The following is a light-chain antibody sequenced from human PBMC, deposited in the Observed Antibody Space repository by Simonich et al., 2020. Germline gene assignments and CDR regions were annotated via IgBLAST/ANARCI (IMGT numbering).Light chain of an antibody. Sequence: QSALTQPASVSGSPGQSITISCTGTSSDVGGYNYVSWYQQHPGKAPKPMIYDVSKRPSGVSNRFSGSKSVNTASLTISGLQAEDEADYYCCSYAGSSTVVFGGGTKLTVL. CDR2: DVS. CDR3: CSYAGSSTVV. V-gene: IGLV2-23*02. J-gene: IGLJ2*01. CDR1: SSDVGGYNY.